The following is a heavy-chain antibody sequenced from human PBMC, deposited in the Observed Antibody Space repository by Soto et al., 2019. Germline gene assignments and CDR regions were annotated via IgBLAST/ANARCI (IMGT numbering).Heavy chain of an antibody. CDR2: ISAYNGNT. J-gene: IGHJ6*02. V-gene: IGHV1-18*01. Sequence: QVQLLQSGAEVKKPGASVKVSCKASGYTFTRYGISWVRKAPGQGLEWMGWISAYNGNTNYAQKLQGRVTMTTDTSTSTAYMELRSLRSDDTAVYYCARDRALGENYYYSGMDVWGQGTTVTVSS. D-gene: IGHD3-16*01. CDR3: ARDRALGENYYYSGMDV. CDR1: GYTFTRYG.